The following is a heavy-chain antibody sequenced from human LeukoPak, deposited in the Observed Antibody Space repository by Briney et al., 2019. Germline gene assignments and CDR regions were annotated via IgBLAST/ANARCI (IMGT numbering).Heavy chain of an antibody. J-gene: IGHJ4*02. CDR2: ISSSSSYI. Sequence: GGSLRLSCAASGFTFSSYSMNWDRQAPGTGLEWVSSISSSSSYIYYADSVKGRFTISRDNAKNSLYLQMNSLRAEDTAVYYCALGDYGAPFDYWGQGTLVTVSS. CDR1: GFTFSSYS. V-gene: IGHV3-21*01. D-gene: IGHD4-17*01. CDR3: ALGDYGAPFDY.